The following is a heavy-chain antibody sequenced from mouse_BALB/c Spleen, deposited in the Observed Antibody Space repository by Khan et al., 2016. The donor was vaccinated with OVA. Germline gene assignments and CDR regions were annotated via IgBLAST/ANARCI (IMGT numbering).Heavy chain of an antibody. V-gene: IGHV9-3-1*01. J-gene: IGHJ1*01. CDR3: ARMKPYWYFDV. Sequence: QLVQSGPELKKPGETVKISCKASGYTFTNYGMNWVKQAPGKGLKWMGWINTYTGEPTYADDFRGRFAFSLETSASTASLQINNLKNEDTATYFCARMKPYWYFDVWGAGTTVTVSS. CDR1: GYTFTNYG. CDR2: INTYTGEP.